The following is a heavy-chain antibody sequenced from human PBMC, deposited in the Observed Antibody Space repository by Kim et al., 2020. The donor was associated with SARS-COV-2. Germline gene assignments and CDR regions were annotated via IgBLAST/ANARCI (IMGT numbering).Heavy chain of an antibody. Sequence: GESLKISCKGSGYSFSTLWIGWVRQMPGKGLEWMGIIYPGDSDTRYSPSFEGQVTISADTSMKTAYLQWSSLKASDTAIYYCARHMGDFWTGYSAITFDYWGQGTLISVSS. V-gene: IGHV5-51*01. CDR2: IYPGDSDT. CDR1: GYSFSTLW. D-gene: IGHD3-3*01. CDR3: ARHMGDFWTGYSAITFDY. J-gene: IGHJ4*02.